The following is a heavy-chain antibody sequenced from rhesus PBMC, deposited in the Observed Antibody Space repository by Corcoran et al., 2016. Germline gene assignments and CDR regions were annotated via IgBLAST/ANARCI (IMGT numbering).Heavy chain of an antibody. CDR1: GGSISSSY. D-gene: IGHD1-44*02. V-gene: IGHV4-169*01. CDR2: IFGSGSCT. CDR3: ARGPYNSGSYNDAFDF. Sequence: QLQLQESGPGLVKPSETLSVTCAVSGGSISSSYWSWIRQAPGKGLEWFGYIFGSGSCTNYNPSRQSRVTLAVDTSKNQLSLKLSSLTTADTAVYYCARGPYNSGSYNDAFDFWGQGLRVTVSS. J-gene: IGHJ3*01.